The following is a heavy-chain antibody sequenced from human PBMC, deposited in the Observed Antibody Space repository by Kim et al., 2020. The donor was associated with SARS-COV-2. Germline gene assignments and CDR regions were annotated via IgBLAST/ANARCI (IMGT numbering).Heavy chain of an antibody. V-gene: IGHV1-69*13. J-gene: IGHJ6*02. CDR3: ARVGLGYCTGGVCYNQPDV. D-gene: IGHD2-8*02. CDR1: GGTFSSYA. Sequence: SVKVSCKASGGTFSSYAISWVRQAPGQGLEWMGGIIPIFGTANYAKKFQGRVTITADESTSTAYMELSSLRSEDTAVYYCARVGLGYCTGGVCYNQPDVWGQGTTVTVSS. CDR2: IIPIFGTA.